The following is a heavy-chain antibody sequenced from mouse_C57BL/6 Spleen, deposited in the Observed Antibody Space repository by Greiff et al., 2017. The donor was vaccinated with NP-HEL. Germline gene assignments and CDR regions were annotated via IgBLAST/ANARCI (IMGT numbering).Heavy chain of an antibody. CDR1: GYTFTSYW. CDR3: ARSLLRYLYFDY. Sequence: QVQLQQSGAELVMPGASVKLSCKASGYTFTSYWMHWVKQRPGQGLEWIGEIDPSDSYTNYNQKFKGKSTLTVDKSSSTAYMQLSSLTSEDSAVYYCARSLLRYLYFDYWGQGTTLTVSS. J-gene: IGHJ2*01. CDR2: IDPSDSYT. D-gene: IGHD1-1*01. V-gene: IGHV1-69*01.